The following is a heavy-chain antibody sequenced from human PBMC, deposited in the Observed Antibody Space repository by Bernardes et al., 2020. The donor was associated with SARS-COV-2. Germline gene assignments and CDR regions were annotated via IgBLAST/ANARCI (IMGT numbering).Heavy chain of an antibody. Sequence: GESLKISCKGSGYNFTSYWIGWVRQMPGRGLEWMGIIYPDDSDTRYSPSFQGQVTISADKATSTAYLQWSSLRAWDTAMYYCARTYYDFWTGYNKLFYYYYMDVWGKGTRVTVSS. CDR2: IYPDDSDT. CDR1: GYNFTSYW. V-gene: IGHV5-51*01. J-gene: IGHJ6*03. CDR3: ARTYYDFWTGYNKLFYYYYMDV. D-gene: IGHD3-3*01.